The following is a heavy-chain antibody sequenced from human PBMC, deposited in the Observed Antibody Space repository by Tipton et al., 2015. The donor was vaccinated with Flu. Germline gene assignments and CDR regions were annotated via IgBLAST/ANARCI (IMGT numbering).Heavy chain of an antibody. D-gene: IGHD3-9*01. CDR3: ARAPFDWPLDY. Sequence: SLRLSCAASGFTFSSYEMNWVRQAPGKGLEWVSYISSSGSTIYYADSVKGRFTISRDNAKNPLYLQMNSLRAEDTAVYYCARAPFDWPLDYWGQGTLVTVSS. CDR1: GFTFSSYE. V-gene: IGHV3-48*03. CDR2: ISSSGSTI. J-gene: IGHJ4*02.